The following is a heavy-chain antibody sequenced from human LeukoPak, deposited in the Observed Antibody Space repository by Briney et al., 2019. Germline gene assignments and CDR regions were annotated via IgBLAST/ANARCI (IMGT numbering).Heavy chain of an antibody. CDR3: AREGYYGSGSPPSLYFDY. Sequence: GGSLRLSCAASGFTFRNYVIYWVRQAPGKGLEWVAVTSSDLNVKLYADSVKGRFTISRDNSRSTLYLQMNSLRPEDTAIYYCAREGYYGSGSPPSLYFDYWGQGTLVTVSS. CDR2: TSSDLNVK. CDR1: GFTFRNYV. J-gene: IGHJ4*02. V-gene: IGHV3-30-3*01. D-gene: IGHD3-10*01.